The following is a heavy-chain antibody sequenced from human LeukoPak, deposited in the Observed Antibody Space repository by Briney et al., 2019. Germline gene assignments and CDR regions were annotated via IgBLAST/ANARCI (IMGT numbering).Heavy chain of an antibody. CDR2: IWHDASHT. J-gene: IGHJ4*02. CDR3: ARAIFGSGSYPDY. D-gene: IGHD3-10*01. CDR1: GFSFSTYA. Sequence: GRSLRLSCAASGFSFSTYAMHWVRQAPGEGLEWVALIWHDASHTFYTDSVKGRFTISRDNSKNTVYLQMNSLGGEDTAVYYCARAIFGSGSYPDYWGQGTLVTVPS. V-gene: IGHV3-33*01.